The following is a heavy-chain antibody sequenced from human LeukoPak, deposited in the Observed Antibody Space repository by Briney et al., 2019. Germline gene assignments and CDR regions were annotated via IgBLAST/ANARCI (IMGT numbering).Heavy chain of an antibody. CDR2: ISGSGGYT. J-gene: IGHJ4*02. CDR3: AKALYSSDWYPFDY. D-gene: IGHD6-19*01. CDR1: GFTLGSHA. Sequence: GGSLRLSCAASGFTLGSHAMTWVRQAPGKGLEWVSVISGSGGYTHYADSVEGRFTISRDNSKKTLYLQMNSLRAEDTALYYCAKALYSSDWYPFDYWGQGTLVTVSS. V-gene: IGHV3-23*01.